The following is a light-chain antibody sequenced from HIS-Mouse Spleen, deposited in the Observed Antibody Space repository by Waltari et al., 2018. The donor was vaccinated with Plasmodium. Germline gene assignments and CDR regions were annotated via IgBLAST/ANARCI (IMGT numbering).Light chain of an antibody. V-gene: IGKV1-8*01. CDR1: QGISSY. CDR3: QQYYSYPYT. Sequence: AIRMTQSPSSFSASTGDRVTITCRASQGISSYLDWYQQKPGKAPKLLIYAASTLKSGVPSRFSGSGSGTDFTLTISCLQSEDFATYYCQQYYSYPYTFGQGTKLEIK. CDR2: AAS. J-gene: IGKJ2*01.